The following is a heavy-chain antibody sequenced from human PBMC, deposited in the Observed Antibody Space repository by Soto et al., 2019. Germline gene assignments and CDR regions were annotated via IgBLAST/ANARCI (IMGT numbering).Heavy chain of an antibody. J-gene: IGHJ6*02. D-gene: IGHD3-3*01. CDR1: GYTFTSYY. V-gene: IGHV1-46*01. CDR3: AREHLEWLLHDPPNGMDV. CDR2: INPSGGST. Sequence: GASVKVSFKASGYTFTSYYMHWVRQAPGQGLEWMGIINPSGGSTSYAQKFQGRVTMTRDTSTSTVYMELSSLRSEDTAVYYCAREHLEWLLHDPPNGMDVWGQGTTVTVSS.